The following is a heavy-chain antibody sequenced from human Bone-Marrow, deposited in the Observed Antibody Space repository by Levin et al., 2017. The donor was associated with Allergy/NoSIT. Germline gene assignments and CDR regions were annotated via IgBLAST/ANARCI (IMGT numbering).Heavy chain of an antibody. J-gene: IGHJ4*02. D-gene: IGHD3-16*01. V-gene: IGHV6-1*01. CDR1: GDSVSTSSAT. CDR3: ARERGEDSTTWYETFDY. Sequence: PSQTLSLTCDVSGDSVSTSSATWNWIRQSPSRGLEWLGRAYYKSEWNTDYAMSVKSRITITPDISKNQFSLHLNSVTPEDTGVYYCARERGEDSTTWYETFDYWGQGTQVTVSS. CDR2: AYYKSEWNT.